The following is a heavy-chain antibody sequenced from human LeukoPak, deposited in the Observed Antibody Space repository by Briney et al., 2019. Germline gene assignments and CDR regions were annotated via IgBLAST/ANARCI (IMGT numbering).Heavy chain of an antibody. Sequence: QTLSLTCAISGDSFSSNRAAWDWLRQSPSRGLEWLGRTYDRSEWSNDYAVCVKSRITINPNTSKNRISLQLNSVTPEETAVYFCARGVHYSPGQFDYWGQGTLVTVSS. CDR3: ARGVHYSPGQFDY. CDR1: GDSFSSNRAA. CDR2: TYDRSEWSN. D-gene: IGHD6-13*01. V-gene: IGHV6-1*01. J-gene: IGHJ4*02.